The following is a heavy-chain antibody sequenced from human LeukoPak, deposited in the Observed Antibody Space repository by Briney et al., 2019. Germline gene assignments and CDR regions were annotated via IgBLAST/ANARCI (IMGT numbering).Heavy chain of an antibody. CDR2: FDPEDGET. J-gene: IGHJ4*02. CDR3: ATLGGPYCGGDCYSDY. D-gene: IGHD2-21*02. Sequence: ASVKVSCKVSGYTHTELSMHWVRQAPGKGLEWMGGFDPEDGETIYAQKFQGRVTMTEDTSTDTAYMELSSLRSEDTAVYYCATLGGPYCGGDCYSDYWGQGTLVTVSS. V-gene: IGHV1-24*01. CDR1: GYTHTELS.